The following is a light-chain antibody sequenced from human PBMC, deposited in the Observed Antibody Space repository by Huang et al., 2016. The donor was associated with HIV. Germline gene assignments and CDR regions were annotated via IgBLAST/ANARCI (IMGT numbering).Light chain of an antibody. CDR1: KEISTY. J-gene: IGKJ4*01. CDR2: DAS. V-gene: IGKV1-33*01. CDR3: QQYDNRIT. Sequence: DIQMTQSPSSLSSSLGDRVTITCQASKEISTYLNWYQQKPGKSPKLLIYDASNLETGVPSRFSGSGSGTDFTFTISSLQPEDIATYYCQQYDNRITFGGGTKVEIK.